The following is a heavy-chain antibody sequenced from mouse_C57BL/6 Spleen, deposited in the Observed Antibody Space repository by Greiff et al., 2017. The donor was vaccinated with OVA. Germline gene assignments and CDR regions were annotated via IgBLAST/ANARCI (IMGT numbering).Heavy chain of an antibody. D-gene: IGHD2-5*01. CDR1: GFSFTSYA. CDR3: AREGAYYSNSDYAMDY. V-gene: IGHV2-9-1*01. Sequence: VQLVESGPGLVAPSQSLSITCTVSGFSFTSYAISWVRQPPGKGLEWLGVIWTGGGTNYNSARNSRLSISKDNSKSQVFLKMNSLQTDDTARYYCAREGAYYSNSDYAMDYWGQGTSVTVSS. J-gene: IGHJ4*01. CDR2: IWTGGGT.